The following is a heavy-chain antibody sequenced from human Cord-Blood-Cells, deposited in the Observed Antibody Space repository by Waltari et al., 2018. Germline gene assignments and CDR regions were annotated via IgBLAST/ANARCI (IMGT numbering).Heavy chain of an antibody. V-gene: IGHV4-39*01. CDR2: IYYSGST. D-gene: IGHD1-7*01. CDR1: GGSLSSISYY. Sequence: QLQLQESGPGLVKPSETLSLTCTVSGGSLSSISYYWGWIRQPPGKGLEWIGSIYYSGSTDSNPSLKSRVTISVDTSKNQFSLKLSSVTAADTAVYYCAGPANWNYYFDYWGQGTLVTVSS. J-gene: IGHJ4*02. CDR3: AGPANWNYYFDY.